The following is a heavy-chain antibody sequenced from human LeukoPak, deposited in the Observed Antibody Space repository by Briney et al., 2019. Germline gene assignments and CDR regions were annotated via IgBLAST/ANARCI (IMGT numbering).Heavy chain of an antibody. J-gene: IGHJ4*02. CDR1: GFTFSSDA. CDR3: AKGGAQV. Sequence: GGSLRLSCAASGFTFSSDAMRWVRQAPGKGLEWVSAIRSSDGSTYYADSVRGRFIISRDSSKNTLYLQMNSLRAEDTAVYYCAKGGAQVGGQGTLVTVSS. D-gene: IGHD1-26*01. CDR2: IRSSDGST. V-gene: IGHV3-23*01.